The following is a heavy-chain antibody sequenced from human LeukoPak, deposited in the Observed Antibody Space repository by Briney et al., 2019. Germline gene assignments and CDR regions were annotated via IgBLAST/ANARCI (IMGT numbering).Heavy chain of an antibody. CDR3: VGRDGYNYDYYYMDV. D-gene: IGHD5-24*01. V-gene: IGHV1-69*05. J-gene: IGHJ6*03. CDR2: IIPIFGTA. Sequence: SVKVSCKASGGTFSSYAISWVRQAPGQGLEWMGGIIPIFGTANYAQKFQGRVTITTDESTSTAYLELTRLRSEDTAVYYCVGRDGYNYDYYYMDVWGKGTTVTVSS. CDR1: GGTFSSYA.